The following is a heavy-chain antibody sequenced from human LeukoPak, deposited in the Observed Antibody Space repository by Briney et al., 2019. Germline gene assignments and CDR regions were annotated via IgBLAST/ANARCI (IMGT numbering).Heavy chain of an antibody. V-gene: IGHV4-34*01. CDR1: GGSFSGYY. CDR3: ARGPNSGAFDY. CDR2: INHSGST. J-gene: IGHJ4*02. Sequence: SETLSLTCAVYGGSFSGYYWSWIRQPPGKGLEWTGEINHSGSTNYNPSLKGRVTISVDTSKNQFSLKLSSVTAADTAVYYCARGPNSGAFDYWGQGTLVTVSS. D-gene: IGHD1-26*01.